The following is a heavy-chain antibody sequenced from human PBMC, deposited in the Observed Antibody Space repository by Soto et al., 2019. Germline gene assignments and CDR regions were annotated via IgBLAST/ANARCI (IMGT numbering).Heavy chain of an antibody. CDR1: SGSVKVYY. J-gene: IGHJ5*02. CDR3: ASRIVLMEYAPNTFNWFDP. Sequence: SGTLYITRASCSGSVKVYYCTWIRQTQGKELERIREINHSGSTNYNPSLKSRVTISVDTSKNQFSLKLSSVTAADTAVYYCASRIVLMEYAPNTFNWFDPLVQGTLVTVSS. D-gene: IGHD2-8*01. CDR2: INHSGST. V-gene: IGHV4-34*08.